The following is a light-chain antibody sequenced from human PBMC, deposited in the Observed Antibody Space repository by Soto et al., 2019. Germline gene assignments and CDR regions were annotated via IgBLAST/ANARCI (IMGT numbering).Light chain of an antibody. J-gene: IGKJ4*01. Sequence: EIVMTQSPATLSVSPGERATLSCRASQSVRSNLAWYQQKPGQAPRLLIYGASTRATGIPARFSGSGSGAEFTLTISSLQSEHFAVYYCQQYNNWPPLNFGGGTKVGIK. CDR3: QQYNNWPPLN. CDR1: QSVRSN. V-gene: IGKV3-15*01. CDR2: GAS.